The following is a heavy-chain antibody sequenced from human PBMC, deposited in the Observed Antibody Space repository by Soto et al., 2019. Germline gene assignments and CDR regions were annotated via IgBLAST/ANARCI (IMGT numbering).Heavy chain of an antibody. CDR1: GGSISSSSYY. CDR2: IYYSGST. J-gene: IGHJ6*03. Sequence: LETLSLTCTVSGGSISSSSYYWGWIRQPPGKGLEWIGSIYYSGSTYYNPSLKSRVTISVDTSKNQFSLKLSSVTAADTAVYYCARHKEGRDRYDFWSGPSGFYYYMDVWGKGTTVTVSS. D-gene: IGHD3-3*01. V-gene: IGHV4-39*01. CDR3: ARHKEGRDRYDFWSGPSGFYYYMDV.